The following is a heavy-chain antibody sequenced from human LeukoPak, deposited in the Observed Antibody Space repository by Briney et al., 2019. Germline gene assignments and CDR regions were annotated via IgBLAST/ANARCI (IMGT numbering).Heavy chain of an antibody. CDR2: IYYSGST. CDR1: GGSISSGDYY. J-gene: IGHJ4*02. Sequence: PSETLSLTCTVSGGSISSGDYYWSWIRQPPGKGLEWIGYIYYSGSTYYNPSLKSRVTISVDTSKNQFSLKLSSVTAADTAVYYCATERMSYSNYPMFLDYWGQGTLVTVSS. CDR3: ATERMSYSNYPMFLDY. D-gene: IGHD4-11*01. V-gene: IGHV4-30-4*08.